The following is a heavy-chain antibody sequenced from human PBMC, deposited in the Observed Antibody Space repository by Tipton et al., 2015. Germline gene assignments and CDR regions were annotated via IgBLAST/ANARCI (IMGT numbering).Heavy chain of an antibody. CDR2: TYYRSKWSN. J-gene: IGHJ5*02. V-gene: IGHV6-1*01. Sequence: VKPSQTLSLTCVISGDSVSSNSSAWNWIRQSPSRGLEWLGRTYYRSKWSNDYAVSVKGRVLIDPDTSKNQFFLQLNSVTPEDTAVYYCARGTPIAAGYNWFDPWGQGTLVTVSS. CDR1: GDSVSSNSSA. D-gene: IGHD6-13*01. CDR3: ARGTPIAAGYNWFDP.